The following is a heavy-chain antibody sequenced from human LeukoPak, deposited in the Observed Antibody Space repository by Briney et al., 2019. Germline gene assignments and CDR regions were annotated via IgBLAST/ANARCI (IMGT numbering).Heavy chain of an antibody. D-gene: IGHD3-3*01. V-gene: IGHV1-18*01. J-gene: IGHJ4*02. Sequence: ASVKVSCKASGYTLTSYGISWVRQAPGQGLEWMGWISAHNGNTNYAQKLQGRVTMTTDTSTSTAYMELRSLRSDDTAVYYCARGGFLEWLFYYFDYWGQGTLVTVSS. CDR3: ARGGFLEWLFYYFDY. CDR1: GYTLTSYG. CDR2: ISAHNGNT.